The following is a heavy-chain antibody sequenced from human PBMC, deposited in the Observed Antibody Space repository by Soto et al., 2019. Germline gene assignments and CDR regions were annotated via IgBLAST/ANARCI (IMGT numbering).Heavy chain of an antibody. J-gene: IGHJ6*03. CDR1: GGFFSGYC. CDR2: INHSGST. Sequence: SETLSLTCAVYGGFFSGYCWSWIRQPPGKGLEWIGEINHSGSTNYNPSLKSRVTISVDTSKNQFSLKLSSVTAADTAVYYCARGVVPAAIRYYYYMDVWGKGTTVTVSS. D-gene: IGHD2-2*01. CDR3: ARGVVPAAIRYYYYMDV. V-gene: IGHV4-34*01.